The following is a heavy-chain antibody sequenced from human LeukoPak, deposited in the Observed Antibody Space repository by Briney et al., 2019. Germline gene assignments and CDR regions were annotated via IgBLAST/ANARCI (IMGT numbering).Heavy chain of an antibody. Sequence: GESLEISCKGSGYSFTSYWIGWVRQMPGKGLEWMGIIYPGDSDTRYSPSFQGQVTISADKSISTAYLQWSSLKASDTAMYYCARGSSGSYSLYYYGMDVWGQGTTVTVSS. CDR3: ARGSSGSYSLYYYGMDV. CDR2: IYPGDSDT. J-gene: IGHJ6*02. CDR1: GYSFTSYW. V-gene: IGHV5-51*01. D-gene: IGHD1-26*01.